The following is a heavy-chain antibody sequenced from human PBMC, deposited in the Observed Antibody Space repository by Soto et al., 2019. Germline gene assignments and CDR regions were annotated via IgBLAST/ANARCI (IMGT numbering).Heavy chain of an antibody. CDR2: INHSGST. Sequence: PSETLALTCAVYGGSFSGYYWSWIRQPPGKGLEWIGEINHSGSTNYNPSLKSRVTISVDTSKNQFSLKLSSVTAADTAVYYCARVRIQLWLHRDFGMDVWGQGTTVTVSS. D-gene: IGHD5-18*01. CDR1: GGSFSGYY. CDR3: ARVRIQLWLHRDFGMDV. J-gene: IGHJ6*02. V-gene: IGHV4-34*01.